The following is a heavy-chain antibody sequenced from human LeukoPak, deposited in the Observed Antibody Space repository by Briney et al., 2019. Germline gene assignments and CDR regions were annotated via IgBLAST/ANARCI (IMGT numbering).Heavy chain of an antibody. Sequence: SETLSLTCAVYGGSFSGYYWSWIRQPPGKGLEWIGEINHSGSTNYNPSLKSRVTISADTSKNQFSLKLSSVTAADTAVYYCARGSCSGGSCYSRRYYYYYYGMDVWGQGTTVTVSS. CDR3: ARGSCSGGSCYSRRYYYYYYGMDV. CDR1: GGSFSGYY. J-gene: IGHJ6*02. D-gene: IGHD2-15*01. V-gene: IGHV4-34*01. CDR2: INHSGST.